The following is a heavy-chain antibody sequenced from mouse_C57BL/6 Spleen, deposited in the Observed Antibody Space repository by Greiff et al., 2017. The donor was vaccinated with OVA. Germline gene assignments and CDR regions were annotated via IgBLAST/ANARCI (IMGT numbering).Heavy chain of an antibody. CDR2: IYPRSGNT. V-gene: IGHV1-81*01. D-gene: IGHD2-4*01. CDR1: GYTFTSYG. J-gene: IGHJ1*03. CDR3: ASLITTKRYFDV. Sequence: VQLVESGAELARPGASVKLSCKASGYTFTSYGISWVKQRTGQGLEWIGEIYPRSGNTYYNEKFKGKATLTADKSSSTAYMELRSLTSEDSAVYVCASLITTKRYFDVWGTGTTVTVSS.